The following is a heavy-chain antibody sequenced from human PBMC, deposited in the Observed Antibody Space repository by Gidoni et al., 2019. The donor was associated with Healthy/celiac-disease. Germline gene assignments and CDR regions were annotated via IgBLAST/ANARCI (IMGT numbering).Heavy chain of an antibody. J-gene: IGHJ4*02. CDR3: ARTYYDSSGYDF. V-gene: IGHV4-34*01. CDR2: INHSGST. D-gene: IGHD3-22*01. Sequence: QVQLQQWGAGLLKPPETLSLTCAVYGGPFSGYYWSWIRQPPGKGLEWIGEINHSGSTNYNPSLKSRVTISVDTSKNQFSLKLSSVTAADTAVYYCARTYYDSSGYDFGGQGTLVTVSS. CDR1: GGPFSGYY.